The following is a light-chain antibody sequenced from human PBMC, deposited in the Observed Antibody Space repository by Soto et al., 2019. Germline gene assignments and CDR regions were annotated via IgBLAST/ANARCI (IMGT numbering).Light chain of an antibody. Sequence: ALTQPASVSGSPGQSITISCTGTSSDVGSYNLVSWYQQHPGKAPKLMIYEGSKRPSGVSNRFSGSKSGNTASLTISGLQAEDEADYYCCSYAGSSTPYVFGTGTKLTVL. CDR2: EGS. J-gene: IGLJ1*01. CDR3: CSYAGSSTPYV. V-gene: IGLV2-23*01. CDR1: SSDVGSYNL.